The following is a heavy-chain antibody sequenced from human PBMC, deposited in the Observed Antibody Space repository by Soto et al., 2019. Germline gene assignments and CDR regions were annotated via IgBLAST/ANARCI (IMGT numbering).Heavy chain of an antibody. Sequence: PSETLSLTCAVSGGSFHGYYWSWIRQPPGKGLEWIGEINHSGTANCNPTFKSRVSISVDMSKNQLPLQLTSVTAADTAVYYCAKGPQGGYYDSGTFYSAVNWGQGTVVTVSS. CDR3: AKGPQGGYYDSGTFYSAVN. J-gene: IGHJ4*02. V-gene: IGHV4-34*01. D-gene: IGHD3-10*01. CDR1: GGSFHGYY. CDR2: INHSGTA.